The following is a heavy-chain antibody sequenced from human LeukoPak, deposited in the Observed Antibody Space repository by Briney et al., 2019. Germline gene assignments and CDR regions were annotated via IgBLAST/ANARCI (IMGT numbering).Heavy chain of an antibody. CDR1: GFSVSSNF. CDR3: ARAVAYYYVSGNYYPGAFDV. V-gene: IGHV3-53*01. CDR2: LYSGATT. D-gene: IGHD3-10*01. Sequence: GGSLRLSCTASGFSVSSNFMSWVRQAPGKGLEWVSVLYSGATTYYADSVKGRFTISRDNSKNPLYLQMNSLRADDTAVYYCARAVAYYYVSGNYYPGAFDVWGQGTMVTVSS. J-gene: IGHJ3*01.